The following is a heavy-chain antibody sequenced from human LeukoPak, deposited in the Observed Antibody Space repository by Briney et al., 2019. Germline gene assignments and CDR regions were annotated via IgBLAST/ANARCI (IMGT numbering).Heavy chain of an antibody. D-gene: IGHD4-11*01. CDR3: ARCNSNYVSWFDP. Sequence: SETLSLTCSVSGGSISSLYWCWIRQPPGKGPEWIGYIYYSGSTKHIPSHKSRVPISVDTSKNQFSLHLTSATAADTAVYYCARCNSNYVSWFDPWGQGTLVTVSS. CDR2: IYYSGST. V-gene: IGHV4-59*11. J-gene: IGHJ5*02. CDR1: GGSISSLY.